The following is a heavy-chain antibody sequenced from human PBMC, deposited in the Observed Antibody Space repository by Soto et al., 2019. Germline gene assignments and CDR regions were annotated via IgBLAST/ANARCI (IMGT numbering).Heavy chain of an antibody. CDR3: AKDKGCSSTSCSLNWFDP. CDR1: GFTFDTYG. V-gene: IGHV3-30*18. J-gene: IGHJ5*02. Sequence: GGSLRLSCAASGFTFDTYGMHWVRQAPGKGLEWMALISYDGSRKYHADSVKGRFTISRDNSKNTLYLEMNSLRAEDTAVYYCAKDKGCSSTSCSLNWFDPWGQGTLVTVSS. CDR2: ISYDGSRK. D-gene: IGHD2-2*01.